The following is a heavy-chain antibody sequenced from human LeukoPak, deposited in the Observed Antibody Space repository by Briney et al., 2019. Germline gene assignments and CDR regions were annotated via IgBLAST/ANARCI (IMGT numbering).Heavy chain of an antibody. CDR2: INPSSGGT. Sequence: ASVKVSCKPSGYTFSAYYIHWVRQAPGQGLEWMGWINPSSGGTNYAQEFQGRVTMTRDTSISTAYMELSRLRSDDTAVYYCARGVYGSSEYFQHWGQGTLVTVSS. CDR3: ARGVYGSSEYFQH. J-gene: IGHJ1*01. D-gene: IGHD6-6*01. V-gene: IGHV1-2*02. CDR1: GYTFSAYY.